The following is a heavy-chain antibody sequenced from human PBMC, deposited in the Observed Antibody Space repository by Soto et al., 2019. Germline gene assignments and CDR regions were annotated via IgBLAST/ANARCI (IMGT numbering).Heavy chain of an antibody. CDR1: GYTFTSYG. D-gene: IGHD3-3*01. CDR2: ISAYNGNT. CDR3: ARVGRFLEWLWSNNWFDP. J-gene: IGHJ5*02. Sequence: ASVKVSCKASGYTFTSYGISWVRQAPGQGLEWMGWISAYNGNTNYAQKLQGRVTMTTDTSTSTAYMELRSLRSDDTAVYYCARVGRFLEWLWSNNWFDPWGQGTLVTVSS. V-gene: IGHV1-18*01.